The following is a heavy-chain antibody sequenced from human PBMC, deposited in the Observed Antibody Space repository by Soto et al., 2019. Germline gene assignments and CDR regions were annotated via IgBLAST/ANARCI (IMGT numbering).Heavy chain of an antibody. CDR3: AKDRYNWNY. CDR1: GFTFSSYA. V-gene: IGHV3-23*01. J-gene: IGHJ4*02. D-gene: IGHD1-20*01. CDR2: ISGSGGST. Sequence: QPGGSLRLSXAASGFTFSSYAMSWVRQAPGKGLEWASAISGSGGSTYYADSVKGRFTIPRDNSKNTLYLQMNSLRAEDTAVYYCAKDRYNWNYWGQGTLVTVSS.